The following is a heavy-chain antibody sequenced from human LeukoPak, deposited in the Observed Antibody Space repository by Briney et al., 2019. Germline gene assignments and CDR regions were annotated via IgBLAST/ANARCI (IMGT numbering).Heavy chain of an antibody. CDR3: AGGHGRIQLWFNV. Sequence: PSGTLSLTCAVYGGSFSGYYWSWIRQPPGKGLEWIGEINHSGSTNYNPSLKSRVTISVDTSKNQFSLKLSSVTAADTAVYYCAGGHGRIQLWFNVWGQGTLVTVSS. CDR1: GGSFSGYY. CDR2: INHSGST. D-gene: IGHD5-18*01. V-gene: IGHV4-34*01. J-gene: IGHJ4*02.